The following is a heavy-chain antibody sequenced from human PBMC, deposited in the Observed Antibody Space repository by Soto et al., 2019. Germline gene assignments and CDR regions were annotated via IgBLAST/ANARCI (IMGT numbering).Heavy chain of an antibody. CDR2: IYYSGST. V-gene: IGHV4-30-4*01. J-gene: IGHJ4*02. Sequence: SETLSLTCTVSGGSISSSSYYWSWIRQPPGKGLEWIGYIYYSGSTYYNPSLKSRVTISVDTSKNHFSLKPSSVTAADTAVYYCATIKLGSNRLDYWGQGTLVTVSS. CDR1: GGSISSSSYY. D-gene: IGHD3-10*01. CDR3: ATIKLGSNRLDY.